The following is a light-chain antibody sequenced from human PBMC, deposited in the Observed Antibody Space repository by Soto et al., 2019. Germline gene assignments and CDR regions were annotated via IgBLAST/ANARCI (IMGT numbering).Light chain of an antibody. CDR1: QSLIHSDGDTY. J-gene: IGKJ1*01. V-gene: IGKV2-30*02. CDR2: KVS. CDR3: MQGTHWPWT. Sequence: EVVMTQSPLSLPVTLGQPASISCRSSQSLIHSDGDTYLNWFQQRPGQSPRRLIYKVSDRDSGVPDRFTGSGSGPDFTLKISRVEAEDVGDYYCMQGTHWPWTFGQGTEVEIK.